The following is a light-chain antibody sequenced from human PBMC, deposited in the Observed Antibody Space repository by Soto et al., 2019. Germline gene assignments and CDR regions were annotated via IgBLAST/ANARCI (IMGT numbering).Light chain of an antibody. Sequence: DMQRTQAXYSRAASGRGSVTISCRASQNISTYLNWYQQKPRRAPKLLLHSASALPSGVPPSFSGSGSGTEFTLTISGLQPEDFATYYCQQRHSTPYTFGQGTKVDI. CDR1: QNISTY. CDR2: SAS. J-gene: IGKJ2*01. CDR3: QQRHSTPYT. V-gene: IGKV1-39*01.